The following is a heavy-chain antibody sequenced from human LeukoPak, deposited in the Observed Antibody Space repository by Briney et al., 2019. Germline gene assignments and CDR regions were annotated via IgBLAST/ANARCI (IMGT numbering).Heavy chain of an antibody. CDR3: ASKLGYCSGGSCYVY. Sequence: ASVKVSCKASGGTFSSYAISWVRQAPGQGLEWMGWINPNSGVTNYAQKFQGRVTMTRDTSISTAYMELSRLRSDDTAVYYCASKLGYCSGGSCYVYWGQGTLVTVSS. V-gene: IGHV1-2*02. D-gene: IGHD2-15*01. J-gene: IGHJ4*02. CDR1: GGTFSSYA. CDR2: INPNSGVT.